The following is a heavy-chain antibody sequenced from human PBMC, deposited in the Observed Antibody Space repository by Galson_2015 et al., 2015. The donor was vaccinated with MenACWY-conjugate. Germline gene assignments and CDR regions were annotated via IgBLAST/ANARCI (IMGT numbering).Heavy chain of an antibody. CDR2: ISSNGGST. J-gene: IGHJ5*02. CDR1: GFTFSSYA. V-gene: IGHV3-64D*06. Sequence: SLRLSCAASGFTFSSYAMHWVRQAPGKGLEYVSAISSNGGSTYYADSVKGRFTISRDNSKNTLYLQMSNLRAEDTAVYYCVKAGGSYRWVYNWFDPWGQGTLVTVSS. CDR3: VKAGGSYRWVYNWFDP. D-gene: IGHD1-26*01.